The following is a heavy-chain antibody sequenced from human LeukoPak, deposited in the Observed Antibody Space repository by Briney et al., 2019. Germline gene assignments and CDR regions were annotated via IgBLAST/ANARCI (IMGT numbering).Heavy chain of an antibody. D-gene: IGHD5-24*01. Sequence: ASVKVSCKASGYTFTGYYLHWVRQAPGQGLEWMGWINPNSGNTGYAQKFQGRVTMTRNTSISTAYMELSSLRSEDTAVYYCARGQRDGYKFTNWFDPWGQGTLVTVSS. J-gene: IGHJ5*02. CDR3: ARGQRDGYKFTNWFDP. CDR2: INPNSGNT. V-gene: IGHV1-8*02. CDR1: GYTFTGYY.